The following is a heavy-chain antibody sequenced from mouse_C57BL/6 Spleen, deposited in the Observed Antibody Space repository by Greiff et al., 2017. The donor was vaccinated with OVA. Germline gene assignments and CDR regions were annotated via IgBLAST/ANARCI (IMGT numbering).Heavy chain of an antibody. D-gene: IGHD1-1*01. Sequence: DVKLVESGAELVKPGASVKLSCTASGFTITDYYMPWVKQRTEQGLEWIGRIDPEDGETKYAPKFQGKATITADTSSNTAYLQLSSLTSEDTAVYYCASSIITTVVDYFDDWGKGTTLTVSS. CDR1: GFTITDYY. CDR2: IDPEDGET. V-gene: IGHV14-2*01. CDR3: ASSIITTVVDYFDD. J-gene: IGHJ2*01.